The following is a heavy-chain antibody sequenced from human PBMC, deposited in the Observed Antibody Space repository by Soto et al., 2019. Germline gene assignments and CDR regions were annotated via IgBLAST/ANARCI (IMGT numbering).Heavy chain of an antibody. Sequence: QVQLQQWGAGPLRPLETLSLTCGVSGGSFSGYYWAWIRQSPGKGLEWIGEINDRGSINYNPPLKSRVSISVDTSKNHYSLKLRSVTAADTAVYYCARESHDILTGPPWVWYFDLWGRGPLVTVSS. CDR3: ARESHDILTGPPWVWYFDL. D-gene: IGHD3-9*01. J-gene: IGHJ2*01. CDR2: INDRGSI. V-gene: IGHV4-34*01. CDR1: GGSFSGYY.